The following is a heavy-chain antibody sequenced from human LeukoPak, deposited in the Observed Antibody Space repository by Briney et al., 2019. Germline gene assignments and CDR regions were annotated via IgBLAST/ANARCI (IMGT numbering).Heavy chain of an antibody. V-gene: IGHV1-2*02. Sequence: GASVKVYCKASGYTFTSYDINWVRQAPGQGLEWMGWINPKSGGTVYAQKFQGRVTMTRDTSSSTAYMELSRLRFDDTVVYYCARGPRITIFGVVMANDAFDIWGQGTMVTVSS. CDR2: INPKSGGT. CDR1: GYTFTSYD. J-gene: IGHJ3*02. CDR3: ARGPRITIFGVVMANDAFDI. D-gene: IGHD3-3*01.